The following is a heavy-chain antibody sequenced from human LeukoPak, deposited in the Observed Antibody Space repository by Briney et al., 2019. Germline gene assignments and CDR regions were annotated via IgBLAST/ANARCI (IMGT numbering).Heavy chain of an antibody. Sequence: GGSLRLSCAASGFTFSSYAMSWVRQAPGKGLEWVSAISGSGGSTYYADSVKGRFTISRDNSENTLYLQMNSLRAEDTAVYYCTSYGDYDYFDYWGQGTLVTVSS. J-gene: IGHJ4*02. D-gene: IGHD4-17*01. CDR1: GFTFSSYA. V-gene: IGHV3-23*01. CDR3: TSYGDYDYFDY. CDR2: ISGSGGST.